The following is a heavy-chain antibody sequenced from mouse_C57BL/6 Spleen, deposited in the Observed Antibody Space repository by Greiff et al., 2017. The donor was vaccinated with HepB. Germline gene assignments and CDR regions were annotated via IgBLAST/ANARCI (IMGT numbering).Heavy chain of an antibody. Sequence: QVQLQQPGAELVRPGTSVQLSCTASGYTFPCSWLHWVMQRPGQGLEWIGVIDPSDSYTNYNQKFKGKATLTVDTSSSTAYMQLSSLTSADSAVYYCARSRYDYDEGYWGQGTTLTVSS. V-gene: IGHV1-59*01. CDR1: GYTFPCSW. D-gene: IGHD2-4*01. J-gene: IGHJ2*01. CDR2: IDPSDSYT. CDR3: ARSRYDYDEGY.